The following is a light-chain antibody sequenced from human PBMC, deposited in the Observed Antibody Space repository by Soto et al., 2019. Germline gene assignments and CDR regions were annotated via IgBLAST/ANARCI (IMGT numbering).Light chain of an antibody. CDR2: EVR. J-gene: IGLJ1*01. Sequence: QSVLTQPPSVSGAPGQRVTISCTGTSSDIGGYDYVSWYQHHPGKAPRLMIYEVRNRPSGVSNRFSGSKSGNTASLTISGLQTEDEADYYCSSYTSNNTPVFGTGTKVTVL. CDR1: SSDIGGYDY. CDR3: SSYTSNNTPV. V-gene: IGLV2-14*01.